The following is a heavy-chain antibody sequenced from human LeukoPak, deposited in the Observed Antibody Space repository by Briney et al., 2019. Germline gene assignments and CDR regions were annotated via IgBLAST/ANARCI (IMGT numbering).Heavy chain of an antibody. CDR2: IFYTGST. D-gene: IGHD3-22*01. J-gene: IGHJ4*02. Sequence: SETLSLTRTVSGGSISSFYWSWIRQPPGKGGECIGYIFYTGSTNYTPSLKSRVTISVLTSKTRFSLKLSSVTAADTAVYYCAREEGGYYDRSGYWNDYWGQGTLVTVSS. CDR3: AREEGGYYDRSGYWNDY. CDR1: GGSISSFY. V-gene: IGHV4-59*01.